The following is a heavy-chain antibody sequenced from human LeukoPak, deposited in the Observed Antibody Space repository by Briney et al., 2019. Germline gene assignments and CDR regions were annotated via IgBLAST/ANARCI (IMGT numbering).Heavy chain of an antibody. V-gene: IGHV3-30-3*01. CDR3: ARLGDSSGYSDNWFDP. CDR1: GFTFSSYA. Sequence: GGSLRLSCAASGFTFSSYAMPWVRQAPGKGLEWVAVISYDGSNKYYADSVKGRFTISRDNSKNTLYLQMNSLRAEDTAVYYCARLGDSSGYSDNWFDPWGQGTLVTVSS. D-gene: IGHD3-22*01. CDR2: ISYDGSNK. J-gene: IGHJ5*02.